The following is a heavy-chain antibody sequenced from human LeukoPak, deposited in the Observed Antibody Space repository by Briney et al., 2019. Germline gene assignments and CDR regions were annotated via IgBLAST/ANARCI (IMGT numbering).Heavy chain of an antibody. D-gene: IGHD3-22*01. V-gene: IGHV3-11*01. Sequence: GGSLRLSCAASGFTFSDYYMSWIRQAPGKGLEWVSYISSSGSTIYYADSVKGRFTISRDNAKNSLYLQMNSLRAEDTAVYYCARARDYYDSSGYYPGRAFDIWGQGTMVTVSS. CDR2: ISSSGSTI. CDR3: ARARDYYDSSGYYPGRAFDI. CDR1: GFTFSDYY. J-gene: IGHJ3*02.